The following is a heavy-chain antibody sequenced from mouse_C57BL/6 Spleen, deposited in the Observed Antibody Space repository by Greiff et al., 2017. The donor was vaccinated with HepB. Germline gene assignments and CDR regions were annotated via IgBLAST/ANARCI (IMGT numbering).Heavy chain of an antibody. Sequence: VVEPGASVKIPCKASGYTFTDYNMDWVKQSHGKSLEWIGDINPNNGGTIYNQKFKGKATLTVDKSSSTAYMELRSLTSEDTAVYYCARYGTTVVATPYGYFDVWGTGTTVTVSS. CDR3: ARYGTTVVATPYGYFDV. CDR1: GYTFTDYN. V-gene: IGHV1-18*01. CDR2: INPNNGGT. D-gene: IGHD1-1*01. J-gene: IGHJ1*03.